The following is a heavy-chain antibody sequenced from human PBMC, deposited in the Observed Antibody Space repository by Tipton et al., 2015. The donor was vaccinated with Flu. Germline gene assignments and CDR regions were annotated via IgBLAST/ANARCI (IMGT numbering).Heavy chain of an antibody. CDR1: GFFFDDYA. CDR2: ISWNGHDI. CDR3: VKVEYSYDSLGYSDF. D-gene: IGHD3-22*01. Sequence: SLRLSCVTSGFFFDDYAMDWVRQVPGKGLEWVAGISWNGHDIGYAASVRGRFTISRDSAKNSVFLQMNSLRVEDTALYYCVKVEYSYDSLGYSDFWGQGTLVTVSS. V-gene: IGHV3-9*01. J-gene: IGHJ4*02.